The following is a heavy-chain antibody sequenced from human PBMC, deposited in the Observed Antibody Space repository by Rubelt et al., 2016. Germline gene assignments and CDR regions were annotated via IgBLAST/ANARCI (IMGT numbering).Heavy chain of an antibody. J-gene: IGHJ3*02. V-gene: IGHV4-34*01. CDR3: ARGPYYYGSGSHPDI. Sequence: QVQLQQWGAGLLKPSETLSLTCAVYGGSFSGYYWSWIRQPPGKGLEWIGEINHSGSTNYNPSLKSRVTISVDTSKNQFSLKLSSVTAADTAVYYCARGPYYYGSGSHPDIWGQGTMVTVSS. CDR1: GGSFSGYY. CDR2: INHSGST. D-gene: IGHD3-10*01.